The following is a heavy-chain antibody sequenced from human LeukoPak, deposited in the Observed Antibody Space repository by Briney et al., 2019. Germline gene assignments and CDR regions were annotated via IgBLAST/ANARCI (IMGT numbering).Heavy chain of an antibody. CDR1: GFTFSSYG. D-gene: IGHD3-10*01. Sequence: GGTLRLSCAASGFTFSSYGMSWVRQAPGKWLEWVSAISGSGGSTYYADSVKGRFTISRDNSKNTLYLQMNSLRAEDTAVYYCAKDPPVLLWFGELNDFDYWGQGTLVTVSS. V-gene: IGHV3-23*01. CDR3: AKDPPVLLWFGELNDFDY. J-gene: IGHJ4*02. CDR2: ISGSGGST.